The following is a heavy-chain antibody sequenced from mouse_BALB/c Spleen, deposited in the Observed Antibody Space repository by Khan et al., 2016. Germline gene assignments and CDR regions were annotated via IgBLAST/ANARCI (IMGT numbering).Heavy chain of an antibody. V-gene: IGHV14-3*02. CDR1: GFTITDYY. D-gene: IGHD2-2*01. CDR2: IDPANGET. CDR3: TRGLGFDAFDY. J-gene: IGHJ3*01. Sequence: IQLVQSGAELVKPGASVKLSCLASGFTITDYYMHWVKQGPEQGLEWIGRIDPANGETKYDPKFQGKATITADTSSNTAYLQLSSLSAEDTAVYYCTRGLGFDAFDYWGQGTPVTVS.